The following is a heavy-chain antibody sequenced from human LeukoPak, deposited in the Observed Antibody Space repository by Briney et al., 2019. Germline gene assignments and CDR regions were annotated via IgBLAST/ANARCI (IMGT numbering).Heavy chain of an antibody. J-gene: IGHJ2*01. CDR2: IYYSGST. CDR1: GGSISSSSYY. CDR3: ARNYGSGSYSLWYFDL. D-gene: IGHD3-10*01. V-gene: IGHV4-39*01. Sequence: SETLSLTCTVSGGSISSSSYYWGWIRQPPGKGREWIGSIYYSGSTYYNPSLKSRVTISVDTSKNQFSLKLSSVTAADTAVYYCARNYGSGSYSLWYFDLWGRGTLVTVSS.